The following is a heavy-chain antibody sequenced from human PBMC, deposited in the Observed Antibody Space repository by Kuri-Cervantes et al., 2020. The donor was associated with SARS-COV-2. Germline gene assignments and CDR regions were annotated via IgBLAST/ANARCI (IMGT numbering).Heavy chain of an antibody. CDR3: AKAEARSEFGYFYYGMDV. D-gene: IGHD3-16*01. V-gene: IGHV3-21*04. J-gene: IGHJ6*02. Sequence: GESLKISCAASGFTFSSYSMNWVRQAPGKGLEWVSSISSSSSYIYYADSVKGRFTISRDNAKNSLYLQMNSLRADDTALYYCAKAEARSEFGYFYYGMDVWGQGTTVTVSS. CDR1: GFTFSSYS. CDR2: ISSSSSYI.